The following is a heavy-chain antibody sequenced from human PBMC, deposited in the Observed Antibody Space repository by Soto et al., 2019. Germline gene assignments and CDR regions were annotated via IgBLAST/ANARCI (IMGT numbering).Heavy chain of an antibody. CDR2: IKQDGSEK. Sequence: QPGGSLRLSCAASGFTFSSYWMSWVRQAPGKGLEWVANIKQDGSEKYYVDSVKGRFTISRDNAKNSLYLQMNSLGAEDTAVYYCARDRRAYMVATILLVWRRYYYYGMDVWGQGTTVTVSS. D-gene: IGHD5-12*01. V-gene: IGHV3-7*01. CDR1: GFTFSSYW. J-gene: IGHJ6*02. CDR3: ARDRRAYMVATILLVWRRYYYYGMDV.